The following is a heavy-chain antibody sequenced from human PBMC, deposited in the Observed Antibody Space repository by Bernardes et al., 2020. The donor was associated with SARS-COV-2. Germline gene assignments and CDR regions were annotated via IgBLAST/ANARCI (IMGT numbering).Heavy chain of an antibody. Sequence: GGSLRLSCAASGFTFSSYWMSWVRQAPGKGLEWVANIKQDGSEKYYVDSVKGRFTISRDNAKNSLYLQMNSLRAEDTAVYYCARDTFTYGDHYYYYGMDVWGQGTTVTVSS. V-gene: IGHV3-7*01. J-gene: IGHJ6*02. CDR1: GFTFSSYW. CDR3: ARDTFTYGDHYYYYGMDV. CDR2: IKQDGSEK. D-gene: IGHD4-17*01.